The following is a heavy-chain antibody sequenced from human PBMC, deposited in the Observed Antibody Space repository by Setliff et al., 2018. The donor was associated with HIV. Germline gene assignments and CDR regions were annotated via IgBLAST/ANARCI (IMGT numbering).Heavy chain of an antibody. D-gene: IGHD3-9*01. V-gene: IGHV1-18*01. CDR1: GDTFTSYD. Sequence: ASVKVSCKTSGDTFTSYDINWVRQAAGHGLEWMGWMTPYSGNTNYAQKLQGRVTMTTDTSTSTAYMELRSLRSDDTAVYYCARHRYYDILFDPWGQGTLVTVSS. CDR2: MTPYSGNT. J-gene: IGHJ5*02. CDR3: ARHRYYDILFDP.